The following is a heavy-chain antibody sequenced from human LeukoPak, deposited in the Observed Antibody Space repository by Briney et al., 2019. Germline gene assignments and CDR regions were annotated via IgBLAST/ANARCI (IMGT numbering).Heavy chain of an antibody. J-gene: IGHJ4*02. D-gene: IGHD2-2*01. V-gene: IGHV3-7*01. CDR2: IKPDGSEK. Sequence: GWSLRLSCVGSGFTFSSFWINWVRQAPGKGLEWVANIKPDGSEKYYEDSVKGRFTISRDNAKNPLFLQMNSRKAEEKAWYYCSRDGLSGTSYDCWGQGTLVSVSS. CDR1: GFTFSSFW. CDR3: SRDGLSGTSYDC.